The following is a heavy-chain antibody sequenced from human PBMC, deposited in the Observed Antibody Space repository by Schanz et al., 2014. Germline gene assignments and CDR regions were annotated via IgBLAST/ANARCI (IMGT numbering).Heavy chain of an antibody. D-gene: IGHD7-27*01. V-gene: IGHV3-33*06. CDR3: AKYGGELGVSFEY. CDR2: IWYDGSNK. CDR1: GFAFSDYG. J-gene: IGHJ4*02. Sequence: QVQLVESGGGVVQPGKSLRLSCAASGFAFSDYGMHWVRQAPGKGLEWVAFIWYDGSNKYYADSVKGRFTISRDNSLNTLYLQMNSLRAEDTAVYYCAKYGGELGVSFEYWGQGTLVTVSS.